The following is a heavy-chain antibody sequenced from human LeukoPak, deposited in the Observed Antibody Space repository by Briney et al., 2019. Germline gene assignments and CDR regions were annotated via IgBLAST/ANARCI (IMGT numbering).Heavy chain of an antibody. CDR2: ISSSGSTI. Sequence: GGSLRLSCAASGFTFSDYYMSWIRQAPGKGLEWVSYISSSGSTIYYADSVKGRFTISRDNAKNSLYLQMNNLRAEDTAVYYCARAQGYYYDSSGYWGYWGQGTLVTVSS. D-gene: IGHD3-22*01. CDR3: ARAQGYYYDSSGYWGY. J-gene: IGHJ4*02. V-gene: IGHV3-11*01. CDR1: GFTFSDYY.